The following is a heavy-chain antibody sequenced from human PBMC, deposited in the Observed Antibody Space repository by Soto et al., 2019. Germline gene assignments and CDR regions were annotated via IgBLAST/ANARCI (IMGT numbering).Heavy chain of an antibody. CDR3: ARGDRHCSSTSCYGVALY. D-gene: IGHD2-2*01. CDR2: IIPILGIA. Sequence: QVQLVQSGAEVKKPGSSVKVSCKASGGTFSSYTISCVRQAPGQGLEWMGRIIPILGIANYAQKFQGRVTITADKSTSTAYMELSSLRSEDTAVYYCARGDRHCSSTSCYGVALYWGQGTLVTVSS. J-gene: IGHJ4*02. V-gene: IGHV1-69*02. CDR1: GGTFSSYT.